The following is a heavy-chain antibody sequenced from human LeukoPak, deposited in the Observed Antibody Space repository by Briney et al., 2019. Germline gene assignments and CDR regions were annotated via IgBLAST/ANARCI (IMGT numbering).Heavy chain of an antibody. CDR3: ARVGLATLYSYFDY. D-gene: IGHD5-12*01. J-gene: IGHJ4*02. CDR1: GGTFSSYA. V-gene: IGHV1-69*13. CDR2: IIPIFGTA. Sequence: GASVKVSCKASGGTFSSYAISWVRQAPGQGLEWMGGIIPIFGTANYAQKFQGRVTITADESTSTAYMELSSLRSEDTAVYYCARVGLATLYSYFDYWGQGTLVTVSS.